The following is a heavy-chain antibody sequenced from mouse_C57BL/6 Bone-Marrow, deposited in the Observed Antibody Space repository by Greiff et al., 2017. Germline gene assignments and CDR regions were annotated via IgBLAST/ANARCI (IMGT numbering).Heavy chain of an antibody. CDR1: GYAFSSSW. CDR3: ARNDYVRDYFDY. V-gene: IGHV1-82*01. CDR2: IYPGDGDT. D-gene: IGHD2-4*01. J-gene: IGHJ2*01. Sequence: QVQLQQSGPELVKPGASVKISCKASGYAFSSSWMNWVKQRPGKGLEWIGRIYPGDGDTNYNGKFKGKATLTADKSSSTAYMQLSSLTSEDSAVYFGARNDYVRDYFDYWGQGTALTVSS.